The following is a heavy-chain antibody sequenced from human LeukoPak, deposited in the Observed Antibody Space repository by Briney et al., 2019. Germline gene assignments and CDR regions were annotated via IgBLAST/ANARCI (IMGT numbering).Heavy chain of an antibody. V-gene: IGHV2-5*02. CDR1: GFSLSTSGVG. J-gene: IGHJ4*02. Sequence: SGPTLVKPTQTLTLTCTLSGFSLSTSGVGVGWIRQPPGKALEWLALIYWDDDKRYSPSLKSRLTITKDTSKNQVVLTMTNMDLVDTATYYCAHRRGDYGDPPSYYFDYWGQGTLVTVSS. CDR3: AHRRGDYGDPPSYYFDY. CDR2: IYWDDDK. D-gene: IGHD4-17*01.